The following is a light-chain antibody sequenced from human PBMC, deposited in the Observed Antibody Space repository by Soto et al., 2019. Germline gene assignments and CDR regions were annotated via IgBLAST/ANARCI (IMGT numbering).Light chain of an antibody. J-gene: IGKJ3*01. CDR2: ATS. CDR3: QQSYSTPS. Sequence: DIQMTQSPSSLSASVGDRVTITCRVSQTINTYLNWYQQKPGKAPHLLIFATSTLQSGVPSRFSGSGSGTDFTLTISSLQPEDFATYSCQQSYSTPSFGPGTKVDIK. V-gene: IGKV1-39*01. CDR1: QTINTY.